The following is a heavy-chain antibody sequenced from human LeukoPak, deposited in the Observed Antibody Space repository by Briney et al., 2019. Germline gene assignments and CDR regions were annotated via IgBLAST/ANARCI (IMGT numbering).Heavy chain of an antibody. V-gene: IGHV4-59*01. D-gene: IGHD1-26*01. Sequence: PSETLSLTCTVSGGPISSYYWSWIRQPPGKGLEWIGYIYYSGSTNYNPSLKSRVTISVDTSKNQFSLKLSSVTAADTAVYYCARDRESYSDYWGQGTLVTVSS. CDR1: GGPISSYY. J-gene: IGHJ4*02. CDR2: IYYSGST. CDR3: ARDRESYSDY.